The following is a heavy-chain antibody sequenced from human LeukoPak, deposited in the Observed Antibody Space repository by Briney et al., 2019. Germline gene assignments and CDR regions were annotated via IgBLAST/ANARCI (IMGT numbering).Heavy chain of an antibody. CDR3: ASPRSLHDYGGPPDY. J-gene: IGHJ4*02. Sequence: GGSLRLSCAASGFTFSSYAMSWVRQAPGKGLEGVSAISGSGGSTYYADSVMGRFTISRHNSKNTLYLQMNSLRAEYTAVYYCASPRSLHDYGGPPDYWGQGTLVTVSS. D-gene: IGHD4-23*01. CDR1: GFTFSSYA. CDR2: ISGSGGST. V-gene: IGHV3-23*01.